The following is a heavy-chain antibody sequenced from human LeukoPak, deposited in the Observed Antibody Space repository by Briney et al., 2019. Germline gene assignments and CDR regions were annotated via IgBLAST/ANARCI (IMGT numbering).Heavy chain of an antibody. V-gene: IGHV3-66*02. Sequence: GGSLRLSCSASGFIVSDNYMSWVRQAPGKGLEWVSIIFRGGSTYYADSVKGRYIISRDSSKNTLYLQMNSLRVEDTAVYFCARGRVIYGDYYFDYWGQGTLVTVSS. CDR3: ARGRVIYGDYYFDY. D-gene: IGHD4-17*01. CDR2: IFRGGST. J-gene: IGHJ4*02. CDR1: GFIVSDNY.